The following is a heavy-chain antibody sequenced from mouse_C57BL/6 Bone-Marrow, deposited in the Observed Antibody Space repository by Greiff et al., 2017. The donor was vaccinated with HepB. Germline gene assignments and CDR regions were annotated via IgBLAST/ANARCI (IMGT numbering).Heavy chain of an antibody. Sequence: VQLKESGGGLVKPGGSLKLSCAASGFTFSSYAMSWVRQTPEKRLEWVATISDGGSYTYYPDNVKGRFTISRDNAKNNLYLQMSHLKSEDTAMYYCAREFAAGGSMDYWGQGTSVTVSS. CDR2: ISDGGSYT. D-gene: IGHD4-1*01. V-gene: IGHV5-4*01. J-gene: IGHJ4*01. CDR1: GFTFSSYA. CDR3: AREFAAGGSMDY.